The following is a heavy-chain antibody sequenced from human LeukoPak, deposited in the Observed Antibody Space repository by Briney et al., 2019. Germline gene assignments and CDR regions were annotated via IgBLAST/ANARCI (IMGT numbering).Heavy chain of an antibody. CDR3: AKDPYYDSSGYQPLPFDY. J-gene: IGHJ4*02. D-gene: IGHD3-22*01. CDR2: ISGSGGST. Sequence: GGSLRLSCAASGFTVSNNRLSWVRQAPGKGLEWVSAISGSGGSTYYADSVKGRFTISRDNYKNTLYLQMNSLRAEDTAVYYCAKDPYYDSSGYQPLPFDYWGQGTLVTVSS. CDR1: GFTVSNNR. V-gene: IGHV3-23*01.